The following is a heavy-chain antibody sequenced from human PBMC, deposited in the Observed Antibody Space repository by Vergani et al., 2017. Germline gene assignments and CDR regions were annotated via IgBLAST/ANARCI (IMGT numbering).Heavy chain of an antibody. Sequence: QVQLVESGGGVVQPGRSLRLSCAASGFTFSSYAMHWVRQAPGKGLEWVAVISYDGSNKYYADSVKGRFTISRDNSKTTLYLQMNSLRAEDTAVYYCARDIARRSTSRCGGGACDIWGQGTMVTVSS. D-gene: IGHD2-2*01. CDR2: ISYDGSNK. CDR3: ARDIARRSTSRCGGGACDI. CDR1: GFTFSSYA. J-gene: IGHJ3*02. V-gene: IGHV3-30-3*01.